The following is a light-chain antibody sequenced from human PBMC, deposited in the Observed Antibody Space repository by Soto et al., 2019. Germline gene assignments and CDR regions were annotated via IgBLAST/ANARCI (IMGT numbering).Light chain of an antibody. J-gene: IGLJ1*01. CDR3: AAWDDSLSGLYV. V-gene: IGLV1-44*01. Sequence: QSALTQPPSASGTPGQRVTISCSGSSSNIGTYTVNWYQQFPGTAPKLLIYNNDQRPSGVPDRFSGFKYGTAASLAISGLQSEDEAEYYCAAWDDSLSGLYVFGTGTKVTV. CDR2: NND. CDR1: SSNIGTYT.